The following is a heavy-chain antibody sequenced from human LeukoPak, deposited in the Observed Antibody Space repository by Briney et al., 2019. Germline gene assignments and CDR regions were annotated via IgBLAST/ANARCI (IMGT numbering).Heavy chain of an antibody. CDR2: LSGSGGNT. V-gene: IGHV3-23*01. D-gene: IGHD3-22*01. J-gene: IGHJ4*02. Sequence: GGSLRLSCAASGFTFSSYAMSWFRQAPEKGLEWVSTLSGSGGNTYYADSVKGRVTISRDNSKNTLYLQMNSLRAEDTAAYHCAKGSYYYDSADYFDYWGQGTLVTVSS. CDR1: GFTFSSYA. CDR3: AKGSYYYDSADYFDY.